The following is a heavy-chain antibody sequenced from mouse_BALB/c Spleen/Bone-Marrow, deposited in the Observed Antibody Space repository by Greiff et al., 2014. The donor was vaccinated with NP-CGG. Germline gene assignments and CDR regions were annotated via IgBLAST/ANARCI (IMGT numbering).Heavy chain of an antibody. CDR2: ITGGGTT. Sequence: DVKLVESGGGLVKPGESLKFSCAASGITVSSYTMSWVRQTPEKRLEWVASITGGGTTYYPDSVKGRFTISRDNARNILHLQVSSLRSEDTAIYYCARHYGYVDAMDYWGQGTSVTVSS. CDR1: GITVSSYT. D-gene: IGHD1-2*01. CDR3: ARHYGYVDAMDY. J-gene: IGHJ4*01. V-gene: IGHV5-6-5*01.